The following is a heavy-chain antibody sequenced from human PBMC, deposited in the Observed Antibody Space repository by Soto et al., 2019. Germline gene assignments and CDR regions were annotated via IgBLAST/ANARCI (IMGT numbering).Heavy chain of an antibody. Sequence: QVQLVQSGAEVKKPGASVNVSCKASGYTFTVYYMHWVRQAPGQGLEWMGWINPKSGGTRYPQKFQGRVTMTWDTSISTAYMALTRLRSDDTAVYYCARDLAKGGGSAGFDYWGQGTLVTVSS. V-gene: IGHV1-2*02. CDR2: INPKSGGT. D-gene: IGHD1-26*01. J-gene: IGHJ4*02. CDR1: GYTFTVYY. CDR3: ARDLAKGGGSAGFDY.